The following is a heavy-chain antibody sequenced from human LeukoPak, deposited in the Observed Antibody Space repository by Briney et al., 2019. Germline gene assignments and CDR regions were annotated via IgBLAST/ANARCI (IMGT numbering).Heavy chain of an antibody. Sequence: AASVKVSCKASGYTFTSYDINWVRQATGQGLEWMGWMNPNSGNTGYAQKFQGRVTMTRNNSISTAYMELSSLRSEDTAVYYCARASLYYDFWSGYLRPGHWFDPWGQGTLVTVSS. CDR2: MNPNSGNT. V-gene: IGHV1-8*01. J-gene: IGHJ5*02. D-gene: IGHD3-3*01. CDR1: GYTFTSYD. CDR3: ARASLYYDFWSGYLRPGHWFDP.